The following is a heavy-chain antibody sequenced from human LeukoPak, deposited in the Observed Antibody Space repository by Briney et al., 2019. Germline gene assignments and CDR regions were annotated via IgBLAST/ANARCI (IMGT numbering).Heavy chain of an antibody. V-gene: IGHV3-74*01. D-gene: IGHD3-9*01. J-gene: IGHJ4*02. CDR1: RFTFSNYW. CDR3: ARGYFGPDY. CDR2: INNDGSDT. Sequence: GGSLRLSCAASRFTFSNYWMHWVRQAPGKGLVWVSRINNDGSDTTYADAVKGRFTFSRDNAKNTLYLQMNSLRAEDTAVYYCARGYFGPDYWGQGTLVTVSS.